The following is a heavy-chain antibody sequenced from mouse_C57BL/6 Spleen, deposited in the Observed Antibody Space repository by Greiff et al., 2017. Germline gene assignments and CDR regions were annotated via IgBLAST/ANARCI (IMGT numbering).Heavy chain of an antibody. J-gene: IGHJ2*01. CDR1: GFNIKDYY. CDR3: ARRGGNYGFDY. V-gene: IGHV14-1*01. CDR2: IDPEDGDT. Sequence: VQLQQSGAELVRPGASVKLSCTASGFNIKDYYMHWVKQRPEQGLEWIGRIDPEDGDTEYAPKFQGKATMTADKSSSTAYMQLSSLTYEDSAVYYCARRGGNYGFDYWGQGTTLTVSS. D-gene: IGHD2-1*01.